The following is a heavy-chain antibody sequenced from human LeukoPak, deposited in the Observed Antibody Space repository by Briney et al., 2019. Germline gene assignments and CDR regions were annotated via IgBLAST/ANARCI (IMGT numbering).Heavy chain of an antibody. J-gene: IGHJ6*03. D-gene: IGHD3-10*01. CDR1: GYTFTGYY. Sequence: ASVKVSCKASGYTFTGYYMHWVRQAPGQGLEWMGWINPNSGGTNYAQKFQGWVTMTRDTSISTAYMELSRLRSDDTAVYYCAREPYYHASGSYNYMDVWGKGTTVTVSS. CDR2: INPNSGGT. V-gene: IGHV1-2*04. CDR3: AREPYYHASGSYNYMDV.